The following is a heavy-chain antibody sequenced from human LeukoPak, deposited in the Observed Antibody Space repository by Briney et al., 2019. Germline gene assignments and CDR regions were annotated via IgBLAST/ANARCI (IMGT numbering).Heavy chain of an antibody. Sequence: KSSETVSLTCSVSGGSVSGYYWSWLRQSQGKGLEWIGYIYSSGATLYSPSLKSRVTMSVDTSENQFSLKLNSVTAADTAVYYCARHGAVPVIRRGFDFWGQGTLVSVSS. D-gene: IGHD2-21*02. CDR2: IYSSGAT. V-gene: IGHV4-59*08. CDR3: ARHGAVPVIRRGFDF. J-gene: IGHJ4*02. CDR1: GGSVSGYY.